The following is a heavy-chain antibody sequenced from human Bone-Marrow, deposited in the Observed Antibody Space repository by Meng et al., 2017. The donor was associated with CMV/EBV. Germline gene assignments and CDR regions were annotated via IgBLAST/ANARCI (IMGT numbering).Heavy chain of an antibody. J-gene: IGHJ4*02. V-gene: IGHV3-15*01. CDR2: IKSKTDGGTT. D-gene: IGHD3-3*01. CDR1: GFTFSNAW. CDR3: TTVGAEYYDFWSGYSVADY. Sequence: GESLKISCAASGFTFSNAWMSWVRQAPGKGLEWVGRIKSKTDGGTTDYAAPVKGRFTISRDGSKNTLYLQMNSLKTEDTAVYYCTTVGAEYYDFWSGYSVADYWGQGTLVTVSS.